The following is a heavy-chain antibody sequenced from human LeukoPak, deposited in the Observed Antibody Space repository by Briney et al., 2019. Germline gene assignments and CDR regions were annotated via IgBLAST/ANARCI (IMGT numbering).Heavy chain of an antibody. J-gene: IGHJ4*02. Sequence: GGSLRLCCAASKFTFSDYSMNWVRQAPGKGLEWVSYISGDSYAIFYAGSVKGRFTISRDNAKNSLYLQMDSLGAEDTAVYYCARVMLPFGGVISDFWGQGTLVTVSS. CDR1: KFTFSDYS. V-gene: IGHV3-48*01. D-gene: IGHD3-16*02. CDR2: ISGDSYAI. CDR3: ARVMLPFGGVISDF.